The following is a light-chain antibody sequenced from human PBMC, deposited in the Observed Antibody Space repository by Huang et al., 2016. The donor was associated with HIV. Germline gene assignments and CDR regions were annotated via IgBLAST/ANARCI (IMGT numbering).Light chain of an antibody. J-gene: IGKJ3*01. V-gene: IGKV1-33*01. CDR3: QQYDDLPFT. CDR2: DAS. Sequence: DIQMTQSPSSLSASVGDRVTVTCQASQDISNYLSWYQHKPGKAPKILIYDASNLETGGPSRFSGSGSGTHFTFTISSLQPEDVATYYCQQYDDLPFTFGPGTKVDMK. CDR1: QDISNY.